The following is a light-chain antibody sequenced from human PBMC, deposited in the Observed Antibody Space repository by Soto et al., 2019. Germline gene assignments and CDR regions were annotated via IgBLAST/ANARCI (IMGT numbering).Light chain of an antibody. CDR3: QQRSNWPGT. V-gene: IGKV3-11*01. Sequence: EIVMTQSPATLSVSPGERVTLSCRASQSVRSSLAWYLQQPGQAPRLLIYDASKRATGIPARFSGSGSGTDLTITISSLEAQDFEVYYCQQRSNWPGTFGQGTRLEIK. CDR2: DAS. J-gene: IGKJ5*01. CDR1: QSVRSS.